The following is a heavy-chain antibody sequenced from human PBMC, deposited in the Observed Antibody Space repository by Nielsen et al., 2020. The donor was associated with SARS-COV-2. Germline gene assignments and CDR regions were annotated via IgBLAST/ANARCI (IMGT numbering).Heavy chain of an antibody. CDR1: GFTFNNYG. CDR2: INSDGSST. V-gene: IGHV3-74*01. Sequence: GESLKISCAASGFTFNNYGFYWVRQAPGKGLVWVSRINSDGSSTSYADSVKGRFTISRDNAKNTLYLQMNSLRAEDTAVYYCARDLYYDSSGFDYWGQGTLVTVSS. D-gene: IGHD3-22*01. J-gene: IGHJ4*02. CDR3: ARDLYYDSSGFDY.